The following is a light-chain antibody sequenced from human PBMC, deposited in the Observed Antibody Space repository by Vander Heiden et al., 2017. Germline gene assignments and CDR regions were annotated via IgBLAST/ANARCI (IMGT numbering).Light chain of an antibody. CDR2: DDS. CDR1: TIGTKM. V-gene: IGLV3-21*02. CDR3: QVWDTSSDQWV. Sequence: SYVLTQPPSESVAPGQTAKLTCGENTIGTKMGHWYQQKPGQAPVLVVYDDSDRPSGIPERFSGSNSGNTATLIISRVEAADEADYYCQVWDTSSDQWVFGGGTKLTVL. J-gene: IGLJ3*02.